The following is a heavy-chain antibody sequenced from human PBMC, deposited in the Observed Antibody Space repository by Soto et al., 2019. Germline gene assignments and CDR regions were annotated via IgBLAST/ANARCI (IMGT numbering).Heavy chain of an antibody. CDR1: GGSFRGYY. V-gene: IGHV4-34*01. Sequence: SLTCTVSGGSFRGYYWGWVRQPPGKGLEWIGEINHSGSSNYHPSLKSRVTISVATSKNQFSLTVNSVTPADTAVYYCARGEITLLGGMDVWGQGTTVTVSS. J-gene: IGHJ6*02. CDR2: INHSGSS. D-gene: IGHD3-10*01. CDR3: ARGEITLLGGMDV.